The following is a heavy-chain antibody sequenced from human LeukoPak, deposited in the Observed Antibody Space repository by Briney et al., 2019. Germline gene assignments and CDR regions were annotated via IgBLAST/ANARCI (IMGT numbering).Heavy chain of an antibody. J-gene: IGHJ4*02. CDR1: GGTFSSYA. D-gene: IGHD3-10*01. Sequence: GASVKVSRKASGGTFSSYAISWVRQAPGQWLEWMGRILPILGIANYAQKFQGRVTITADKSTSTAYMELSSLRSEDTAVYYCARTWHPSYYGSGHPFDYWGQGTLVTVSS. CDR2: ILPILGIA. CDR3: ARTWHPSYYGSGHPFDY. V-gene: IGHV1-69*10.